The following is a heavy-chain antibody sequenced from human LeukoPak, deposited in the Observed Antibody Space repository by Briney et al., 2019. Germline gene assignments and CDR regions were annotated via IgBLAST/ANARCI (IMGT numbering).Heavy chain of an antibody. Sequence: GGSLRLSCAASGFTFSSYAMNWVRQAPGKGLEWVSAISGSGGSTYYADSVKGRFTISRDNSKNTLYLQMYSLRAEDTAVYYCASHYYDSSGYSYYFDYWGQGTLVTVSS. CDR1: GFTFSSYA. D-gene: IGHD3-22*01. V-gene: IGHV3-23*01. J-gene: IGHJ4*02. CDR2: ISGSGGST. CDR3: ASHYYDSSGYSYYFDY.